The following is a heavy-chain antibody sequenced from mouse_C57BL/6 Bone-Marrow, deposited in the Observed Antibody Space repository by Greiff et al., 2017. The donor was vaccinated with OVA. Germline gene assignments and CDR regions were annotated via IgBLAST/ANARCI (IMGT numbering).Heavy chain of an antibody. CDR2: IDPSDSYT. Sequence: QVQLQQPGAELVRPGTSVKLSCKASGYTFTSYWMHWVKQRPGQGLEWIGVIDPSDSYTNYNQKFKGKATLTVDTSSSTAYMQLSSLTSEDSAVYYCARVYYSGSSYVRYAMDYWGQGTSVTVSS. V-gene: IGHV1-59*01. D-gene: IGHD1-1*01. J-gene: IGHJ4*01. CDR3: ARVYYSGSSYVRYAMDY. CDR1: GYTFTSYW.